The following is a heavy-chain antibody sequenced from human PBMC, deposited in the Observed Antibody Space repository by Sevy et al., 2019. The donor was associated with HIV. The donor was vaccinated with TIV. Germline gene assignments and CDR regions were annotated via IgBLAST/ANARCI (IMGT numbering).Heavy chain of an antibody. CDR2: ISSNSNDI. D-gene: IGHD2-21*02. CDR3: ARKMELLVPDY. V-gene: IGHV3-21*01. CDR1: GFIFSNYN. J-gene: IGHJ4*02. Sequence: GGSLRLSCAASGFIFSNYNMKWVRQAPGQGLEWVSSISSNSNDIYYGDSVKGRFTISRDNAKNSLYLQMNSLRAEDTAVYYCARKMELLVPDYWGQGTLVTVSS.